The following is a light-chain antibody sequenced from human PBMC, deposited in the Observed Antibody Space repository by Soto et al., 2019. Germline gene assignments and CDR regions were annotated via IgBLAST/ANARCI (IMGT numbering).Light chain of an antibody. CDR1: QSVSSN. CDR2: AAS. Sequence: EIVMTQSPPTLSVSPGERATLSCRASQSVSSNLAWYQQKPGQAPRLLIYAASTRATGVPARFSGSGSGTDFSLTITSVQSEDFAVYYCQQYNDWPQIGHGTKV. V-gene: IGKV3-15*01. CDR3: QQYNDWPQ. J-gene: IGKJ1*01.